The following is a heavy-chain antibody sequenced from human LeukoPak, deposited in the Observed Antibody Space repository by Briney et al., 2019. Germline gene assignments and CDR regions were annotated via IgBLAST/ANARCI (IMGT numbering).Heavy chain of an antibody. D-gene: IGHD5-18*01. V-gene: IGHV3-7*03. J-gene: IGHJ4*02. CDR3: ARLVAETNLGYSYGSHFDY. CDR1: GFAFSSYW. CDR2: IKQDGSEK. Sequence: PGGSLRLSCAASGFAFSSYWMSWVRQAPGKGLEWVASIKQDGSEKYYVDSVKGRFTISRDNAKNSLYLQMNSLRAEDTAVYYCARLVAETNLGYSYGSHFDYWGQGTLVTVSS.